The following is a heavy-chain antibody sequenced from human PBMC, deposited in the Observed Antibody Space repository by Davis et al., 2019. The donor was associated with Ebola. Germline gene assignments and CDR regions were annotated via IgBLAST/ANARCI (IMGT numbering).Heavy chain of an antibody. CDR3: AKDSPPYYDFWSGYYEY. Sequence: HTGGSLRLSCAASGFTFSSYWMHWVRQAPGKGLVWVSRINSDGSSTSYADSVKGRFTISRDNAKNTLYLQMNSLRAEDTAVYYCAKDSPPYYDFWSGYYEYWGQGTLVTVSS. D-gene: IGHD3-3*01. J-gene: IGHJ4*02. CDR1: GFTFSSYW. CDR2: INSDGSST. V-gene: IGHV3-74*01.